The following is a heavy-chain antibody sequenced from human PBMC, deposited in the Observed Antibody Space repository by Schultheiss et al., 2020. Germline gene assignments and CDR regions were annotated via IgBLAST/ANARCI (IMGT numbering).Heavy chain of an antibody. V-gene: IGHV4-61*10. CDR1: GDSISSGTYY. CDR3: ATAYDYGDYVAFDI. CDR2: IYYSGST. Sequence: SETLSLTCTVSGDSISSGTYYWSWIRQPAGKGLEWIGYIYYSGSTNYNPSLKSRVTISVDTSKNQFSLKLSSVTAADTAVYYCATAYDYGDYVAFDIWGQGTMVTVSS. D-gene: IGHD4-17*01. J-gene: IGHJ3*02.